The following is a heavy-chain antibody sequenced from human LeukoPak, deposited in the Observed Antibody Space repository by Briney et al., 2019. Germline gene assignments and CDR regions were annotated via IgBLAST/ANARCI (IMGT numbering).Heavy chain of an antibody. CDR3: AKNQWELTD. CDR2: ISDTGAGT. CDR1: GFTFNDYA. V-gene: IGHV3-23*01. Sequence: GGSLRLSCAASGFTFNDYAMTWVRQAPGKGLEWVSSISDTGAGTYYADTVKGCFTISRDNSKNTLFLQMNSLRAEDTAVYSCAKNQWELTDWGQGTLVTVSS. J-gene: IGHJ4*02. D-gene: IGHD1-26*01.